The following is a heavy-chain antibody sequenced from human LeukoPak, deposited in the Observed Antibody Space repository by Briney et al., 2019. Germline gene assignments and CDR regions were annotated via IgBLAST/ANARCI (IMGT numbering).Heavy chain of an antibody. J-gene: IGHJ4*02. Sequence: GGSLRLSCAASGFTFNSYWMHWVRQAPGKGLVWVSRINSDGSSTSYADSVKGRFTISRDNAKNTVYLQMNSLRAEDTAVYYCARGVYSGSLFGNWGQGTLVTVSS. CDR3: ARGVYSGSLFGN. D-gene: IGHD1-26*01. CDR1: GFTFNSYW. V-gene: IGHV3-74*01. CDR2: INSDGSST.